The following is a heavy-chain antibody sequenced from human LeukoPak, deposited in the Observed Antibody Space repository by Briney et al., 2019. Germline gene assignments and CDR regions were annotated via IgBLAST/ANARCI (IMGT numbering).Heavy chain of an antibody. CDR2: IYSDGST. CDR3: AKDRRYSSSSWFDP. Sequence: GGSLRLSCAASGFIVSGDFMSWVRQAPGKGLEWVSVIYSDGSTYYADSVKGRFTISRDNSKNTLYLQMNSLRAEDTAVYYCAKDRRYSSSSWFDPWGQGTLVTVSS. J-gene: IGHJ5*02. CDR1: GFIVSGDF. D-gene: IGHD6-13*01. V-gene: IGHV3-53*01.